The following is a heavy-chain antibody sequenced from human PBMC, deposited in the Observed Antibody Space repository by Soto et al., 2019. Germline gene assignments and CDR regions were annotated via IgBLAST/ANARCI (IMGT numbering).Heavy chain of an antibody. CDR3: ARDDLNGYFFDI. CDR2: IYHSGST. CDR1: GASISSGGYS. V-gene: IGHV4-30-2*01. J-gene: IGHJ3*02. D-gene: IGHD3-9*01. Sequence: QLQLQESGSGLVKPSQTLSLTCSVSGASISSGGYSWNWIRQPPGKGLEWIGYIYHSGSTYYNPSLKSRVTISVDKSKNQFSLKLSSVTAADTAVYYCARDDLNGYFFDIWGQGTMVTFSS.